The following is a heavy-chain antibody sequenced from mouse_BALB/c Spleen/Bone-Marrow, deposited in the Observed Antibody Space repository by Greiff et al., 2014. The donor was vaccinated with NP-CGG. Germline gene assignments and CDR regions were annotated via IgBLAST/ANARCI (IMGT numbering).Heavy chain of an antibody. V-gene: IGHV14-3*02. J-gene: IGHJ2*01. CDR1: GFNIKDTY. CDR3: AFITTVVEYYFDY. CDR2: IDPANGNS. D-gene: IGHD1-1*01. Sequence: EFQLQQSGAELVKPGASVKLSCTASGFNIKDTYMHWVKQRPEQGLEWIGRIDPANGNSKYDPKFQGKATITADTSSNTAYLQLSSLTSEDTAVYYCAFITTVVEYYFDYWGQGTTLTVSS.